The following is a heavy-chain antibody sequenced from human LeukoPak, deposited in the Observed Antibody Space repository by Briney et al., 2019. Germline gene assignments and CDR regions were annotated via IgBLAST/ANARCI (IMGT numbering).Heavy chain of an antibody. D-gene: IGHD3-22*01. V-gene: IGHV1-46*01. J-gene: IGHJ5*02. CDR1: GYTFTTYY. CDR3: ARGPPGRVYDSSTKGLRYP. CDR2: INPSGSST. Sequence: ASVKVSCKASGYTFTTYYMHWVRQAPGQGLEWMGIINPSGSSTTYAQKFQGRVTMTRDTSTSTVYMELSSLRSEDTATYYCARGPPGRVYDSSTKGLRYPWGQGTLVTVSS.